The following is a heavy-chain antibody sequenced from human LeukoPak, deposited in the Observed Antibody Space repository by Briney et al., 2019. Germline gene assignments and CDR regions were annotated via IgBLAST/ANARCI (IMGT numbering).Heavy chain of an antibody. V-gene: IGHV4-4*07. Sequence: SETLSLTCTVSGGSISSYYWSWIRQPAGKGLEWIGRIYTSGSTNYNPSLKSRVTMSVDTSKNQFSLRLSSVTAADTAVYYCARVGSSSLDYYYYYMDVWVKGTTVSVSS. J-gene: IGHJ6*03. CDR2: IYTSGST. CDR1: GGSISSYY. D-gene: IGHD6-6*01. CDR3: ARVGSSSLDYYYYYMDV.